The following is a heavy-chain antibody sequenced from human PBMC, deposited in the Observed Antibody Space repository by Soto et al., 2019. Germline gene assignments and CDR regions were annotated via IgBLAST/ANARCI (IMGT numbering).Heavy chain of an antibody. V-gene: IGHV4-39*01. Sequence: SETLSLTCSVSNGSVSSPLSYWGWIRQSPGKGLEWIGTIYSSENTYYNPSLLSRVTISVDTSKNESSLRLGSVTAADTAVYYCARLNGYCISTNCHGYYGMDVWGQGTTVTVSS. CDR2: IYSSENT. CDR3: ARLNGYCISTNCHGYYGMDV. D-gene: IGHD2-2*03. CDR1: NGSVSSPLSY. J-gene: IGHJ6*02.